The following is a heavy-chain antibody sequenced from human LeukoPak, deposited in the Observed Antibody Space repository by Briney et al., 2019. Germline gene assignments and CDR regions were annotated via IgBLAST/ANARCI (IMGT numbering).Heavy chain of an antibody. Sequence: GGYLRLSCAASGFTFSSYSMNWVRQAPGKGLEWVSSISSSSSYIYYADSVKGRFTVSRDNAKNSLYLQMNRLRAEDTDAYYCARGVEPGNYYVPASGWGQGTLVTVSS. J-gene: IGHJ4*02. CDR3: ARGVEPGNYYVPASG. CDR1: GFTFSSYS. V-gene: IGHV3-21*01. CDR2: ISSSSSYI. D-gene: IGHD3-10*02.